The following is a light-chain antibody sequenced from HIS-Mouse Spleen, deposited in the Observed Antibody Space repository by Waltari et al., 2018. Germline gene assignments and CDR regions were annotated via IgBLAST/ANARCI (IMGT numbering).Light chain of an antibody. J-gene: IGLJ3*02. V-gene: IGLV2-23*01. Sequence: QSALTQPASVSGSPGQSITISCTGTSSDVGRYNLVSWYQQHPAKAPQLMIYEGSKRPSGVSNRFSGSKSGNTASLTISGLQAEDEADYYCCSYAGSSTWVFGGGTKLTVL. CDR2: EGS. CDR1: SSDVGRYNL. CDR3: CSYAGSSTWV.